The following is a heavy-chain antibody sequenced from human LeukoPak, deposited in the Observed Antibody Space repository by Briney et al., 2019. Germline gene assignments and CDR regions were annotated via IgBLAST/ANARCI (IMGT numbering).Heavy chain of an antibody. CDR2: INPNSGGT. D-gene: IGHD3-10*01. Sequence: ASVKVSCKASGYTFTGYYMHWVRQAPGQGLEWMGWINPNSGGTNYAQKFQGRVTMTRDTSISTAYMELSRLRSDDTAVYYCARAAGGGGWFGEFFKITGAYYYMDVWGKGTTVTISS. CDR3: ARAAGGGGWFGEFFKITGAYYYMDV. J-gene: IGHJ6*03. V-gene: IGHV1-2*02. CDR1: GYTFTGYY.